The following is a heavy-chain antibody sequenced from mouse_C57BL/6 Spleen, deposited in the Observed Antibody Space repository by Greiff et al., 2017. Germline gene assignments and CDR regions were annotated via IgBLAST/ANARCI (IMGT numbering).Heavy chain of an antibody. J-gene: IGHJ2*01. CDR3: ARDSHYYGSSYLDY. CDR1: GYTFTSYW. Sequence: VQLQQPGAELVKPGASVKLSCKASGYTFTSYWMQWVKQRPGQGLEWIGEIDPSDSYTNYNQKFKGKATLTVDTSSSTAYMQLSSLTSEDSAVYYCARDSHYYGSSYLDYWGQGTTLTVSS. V-gene: IGHV1-50*01. CDR2: IDPSDSYT. D-gene: IGHD1-1*01.